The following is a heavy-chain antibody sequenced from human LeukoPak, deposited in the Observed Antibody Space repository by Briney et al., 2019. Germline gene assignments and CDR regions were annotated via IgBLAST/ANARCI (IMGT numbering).Heavy chain of an antibody. CDR3: ASGWFGEFIFDY. D-gene: IGHD3-10*01. CDR2: ISSSSSYI. Sequence: GGSLRLSCAASGFTFSSYSMNWVRQAPGKGLEWVSSISSSSSYIYYADSVKGRFTISRDNAKNSLYLQMNSLRAEDTAVYYCASGWFGEFIFDYWGQGTLVTVSS. J-gene: IGHJ4*02. V-gene: IGHV3-21*01. CDR1: GFTFSSYS.